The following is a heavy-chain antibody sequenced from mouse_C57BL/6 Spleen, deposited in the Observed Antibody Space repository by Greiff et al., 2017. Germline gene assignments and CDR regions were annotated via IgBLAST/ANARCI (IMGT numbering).Heavy chain of an antibody. CDR1: GYTFTSYW. Sequence: QVQLQQPGTELVKPGASVKLSCKASGYTFTSYWMHWVKQRPGQGLEWIGNINPSNGGTNYNETFKSKATLTVDKSSSTAYMQLSSLTSAASAVYGCARAWEGIYYGDVGDLDDWGKGTTVTVSS. CDR2: INPSNGGT. V-gene: IGHV1-53*01. CDR3: ARAWEGIYYGDVGDLDD. J-gene: IGHJ1*03. D-gene: IGHD2-13*01.